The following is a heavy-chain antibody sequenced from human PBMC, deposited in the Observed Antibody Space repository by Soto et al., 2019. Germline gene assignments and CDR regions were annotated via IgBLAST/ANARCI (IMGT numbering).Heavy chain of an antibody. CDR3: ARWSDRNGVWYYFDY. J-gene: IGHJ4*02. CDR2: ISSIGSTI. V-gene: IGHV3-48*03. D-gene: IGHD2-8*01. CDR1: GFTFSSYE. Sequence: EVQLVESGGGLVQPGGSLRLSCAASGFTFSSYEMNWVRQAPGKGLEWVSYISSIGSTIYYADSVKGRFTISRDNAKNSLYLQMNSLRAEDTAVYYCARWSDRNGVWYYFDYWGQGTLVTVSS.